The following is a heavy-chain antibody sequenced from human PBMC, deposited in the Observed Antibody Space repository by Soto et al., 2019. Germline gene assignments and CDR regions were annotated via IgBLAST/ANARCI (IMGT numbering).Heavy chain of an antibody. Sequence: QLQLQESGSGLVKPSQTLSLTCAVSGGSISSGGYSWSWIRQPPGKGLEWIGYIYHSGSTYYNPPLKSSVTISVDRSKNQFSLKLSSVTAADTAVYYCARAHYGDYGYGMDVWGQGTTVTVSS. CDR3: ARAHYGDYGYGMDV. V-gene: IGHV4-30-2*01. CDR2: IYHSGST. D-gene: IGHD4-17*01. CDR1: GGSISSGGYS. J-gene: IGHJ6*02.